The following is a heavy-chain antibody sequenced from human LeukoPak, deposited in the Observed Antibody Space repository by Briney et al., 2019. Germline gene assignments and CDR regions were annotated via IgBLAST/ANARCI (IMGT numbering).Heavy chain of an antibody. V-gene: IGHV4-34*01. CDR1: GGSFSGYY. J-gene: IGHJ6*03. D-gene: IGHD3-10*01. Sequence: PSETLSLTCAVYGGSFSGYYLSWIRQPPGKGLEWIGEINHSGSTNYNPSLKSRVTISVDTSKNQFSLKLNSVTAADTAVYYCARKGKKYVVRRVLPNFYYYYMDVWGKGTTVTISS. CDR3: ARKGKKYVVRRVLPNFYYYYMDV. CDR2: INHSGST.